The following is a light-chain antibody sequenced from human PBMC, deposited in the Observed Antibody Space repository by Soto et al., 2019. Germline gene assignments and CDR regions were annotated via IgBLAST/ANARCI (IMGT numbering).Light chain of an antibody. CDR2: LNSDGSH. Sequence: QSVLTQSPSASASLGASVKLTCTLSSGHSSYAIAWHQQQPEKGPRYLMKLNSDGSHSKGDGIPDRFSGSSSGAERYLTISSLQSEDEADSYCQTWGTGGVFGGGTKLTVL. CDR3: QTWGTGGV. V-gene: IGLV4-69*01. J-gene: IGLJ2*01. CDR1: SGHSSYA.